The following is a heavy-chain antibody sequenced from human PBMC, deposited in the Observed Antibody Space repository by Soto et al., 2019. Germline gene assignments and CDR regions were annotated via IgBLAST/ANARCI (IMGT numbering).Heavy chain of an antibody. J-gene: IGHJ6*03. CDR3: ARVRIALSPGGAYYYYMDV. CDR2: IDSSGDNT. V-gene: IGHV3-64*01. D-gene: IGHD3-10*01. CDR1: GFTFSSYA. Sequence: EVQLVESGGDLVQPGGSLRLSCAVSGFTFSSYAMHWVRQAPGKGLEYVSAIDSSGDNTYYANSVKDRFTISRDNSKNTLYLQMGSPRDEDMAVYYCARVRIALSPGGAYYYYMDVWGKGTTVTVSS.